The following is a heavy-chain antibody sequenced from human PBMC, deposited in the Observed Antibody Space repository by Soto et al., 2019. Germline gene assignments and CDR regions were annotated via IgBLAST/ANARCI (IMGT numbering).Heavy chain of an antibody. CDR2: ISAYNDNT. D-gene: IGHD3-16*02. J-gene: IGHJ5*02. Sequence: QVQLVQSGAEVKKPGAAVKVSCKASGYTFTSYGISWVRQAPGQGLEWMGWISAYNDNTNYAQKFQGTVTMTMDTSTSTAYMELRSLGSDDTAVYYCARDGPVIPPRSWFDPWGQGTLVTVSS. CDR3: ARDGPVIPPRSWFDP. V-gene: IGHV1-18*04. CDR1: GYTFTSYG.